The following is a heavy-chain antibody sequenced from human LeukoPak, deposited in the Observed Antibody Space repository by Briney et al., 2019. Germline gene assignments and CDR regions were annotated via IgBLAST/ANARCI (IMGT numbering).Heavy chain of an antibody. J-gene: IGHJ4*02. Sequence: PSETLSLTCSVSRGSVSSSSYYWGWIRQPPGKGLGWIATINYSGTTHYNPSLKSRVTVSVDTSKNQFSLKLSSVTAADTAVYYCARESSAVRAPRVIDYWGQGTLVTVSS. D-gene: IGHD3-16*02. CDR3: ARESSAVRAPRVIDY. CDR2: INYSGTT. CDR1: RGSVSSSSYY. V-gene: IGHV4-39*07.